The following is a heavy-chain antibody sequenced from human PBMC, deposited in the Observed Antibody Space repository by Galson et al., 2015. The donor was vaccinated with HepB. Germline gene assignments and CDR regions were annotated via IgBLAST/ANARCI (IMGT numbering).Heavy chain of an antibody. CDR3: ASRHGEEWLVNDY. J-gene: IGHJ4*02. Sequence: SLRLSCAPSGFTFSSYAMSWVRQAPGKGLEWVSAISGSGGTTYYADSVKDRFTISRDNSKNTLYLQMNTLRAEDTAVYFCASRHGEEWLVNDYWGQGTLVTVSS. D-gene: IGHD6-19*01. CDR2: ISGSGGTT. V-gene: IGHV3-23*01. CDR1: GFTFSSYA.